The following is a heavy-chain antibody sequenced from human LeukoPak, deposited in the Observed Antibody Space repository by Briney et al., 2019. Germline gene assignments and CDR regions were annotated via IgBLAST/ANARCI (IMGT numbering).Heavy chain of an antibody. Sequence: SGGSLRLSCAASGFTFSSYAMSWVRQAPGKGLEWVSAISGSGGSTYYADSVKGRFTVSRDNSKNTLYLQMNSLRAEDTAVYYCARDSSGYYYGYYGMDVWGQGTTVTVSS. J-gene: IGHJ6*02. CDR3: ARDSSGYYYGYYGMDV. D-gene: IGHD3-22*01. CDR2: ISGSGGST. CDR1: GFTFSSYA. V-gene: IGHV3-23*01.